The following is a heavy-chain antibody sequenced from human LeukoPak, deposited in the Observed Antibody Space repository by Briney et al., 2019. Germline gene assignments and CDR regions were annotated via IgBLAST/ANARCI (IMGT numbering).Heavy chain of an antibody. V-gene: IGHV5-51*01. CDR3: ARRMLTTTGFDY. CDR2: IYPGDSET. D-gene: IGHD3-16*01. Sequence: GESLKISCKGAGYRFSSYWIAWVRQMPGKGLEWMGIIYPGDSETRNSPSIQGQVTISADKSTSTAYRQWSSLKASDTAMYYCARRMLTTTGFDYWGQGTLVTVSS. J-gene: IGHJ4*02. CDR1: GYRFSSYW.